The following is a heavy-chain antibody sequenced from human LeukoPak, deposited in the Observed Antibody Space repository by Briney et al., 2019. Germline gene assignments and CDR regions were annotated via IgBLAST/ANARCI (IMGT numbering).Heavy chain of an antibody. V-gene: IGHV1-69*05. CDR3: ARDYYDSSGYSAH. Sequence: SVKVSXKASGGTFSSYAISWVRQAPGQGLEWMGGIIPIFGTANYAQKFQGRVTITTDESTSTAYMELSSLRSEDTAVYYCARDYYDSSGYSAHWGQGTLVTVSS. CDR1: GGTFSSYA. J-gene: IGHJ4*02. D-gene: IGHD3-22*01. CDR2: IIPIFGTA.